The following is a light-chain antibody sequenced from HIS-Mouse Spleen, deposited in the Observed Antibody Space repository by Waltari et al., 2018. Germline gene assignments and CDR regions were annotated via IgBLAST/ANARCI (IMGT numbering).Light chain of an antibody. Sequence: QSALTQPASVSGSPGQSITISCTGTSSDVGGSNYFSWYQQHPGKAPNLMIYDVSNRPSGFSHRFSGSKSGNTASLTISGLQAEDEADYYCSSYTSSSTYVFGTGTKVTVL. J-gene: IGLJ1*01. CDR1: SSDVGGSNY. V-gene: IGLV2-14*03. CDR2: DVS. CDR3: SSYTSSSTYV.